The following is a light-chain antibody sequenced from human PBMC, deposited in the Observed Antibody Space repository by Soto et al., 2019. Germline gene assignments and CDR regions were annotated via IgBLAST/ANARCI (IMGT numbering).Light chain of an antibody. CDR1: SSNIGAGHD. CDR3: QSYDSSLSAWV. Sequence: QSVLTQPPSVSGAPGQRVTISCTESSSNIGAGHDVHWYQQLPGTAPKLLIYGNSNGPSGVPDRFSGSKSGTSASLAITGLQAEDEADYYCQSYDSSLSAWVFGGGTKLTLL. CDR2: GNS. J-gene: IGLJ3*02. V-gene: IGLV1-40*01.